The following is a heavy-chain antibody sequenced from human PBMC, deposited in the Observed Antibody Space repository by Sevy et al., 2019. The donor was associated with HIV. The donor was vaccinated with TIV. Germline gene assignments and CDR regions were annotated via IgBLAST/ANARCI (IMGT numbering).Heavy chain of an antibody. Sequence: GGSLRLCCAASGFTFSANWMNWVRQAPGKGLACVANMKADGSDKHYVDSVEGRFTISRDNAKNLRFLQMNSLRVEDTAVYYCAHETFGRFESWGQGTLVTVSS. J-gene: IGHJ4*02. D-gene: IGHD3-16*01. CDR3: AHETFGRFES. V-gene: IGHV3-7*01. CDR2: MKADGSDK. CDR1: GFTFSANW.